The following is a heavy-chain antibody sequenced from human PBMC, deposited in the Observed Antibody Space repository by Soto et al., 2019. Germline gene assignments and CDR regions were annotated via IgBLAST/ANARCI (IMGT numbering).Heavy chain of an antibody. CDR1: GFTFSSYG. Sequence: GGSLRLSCAASGFTFSSYGMHWVRQAPGKGLEWVAVISYDGSNKYYADSVKGRFTISRDNSKNTVYLQMNSLRAEDTAVYYCAKGGQRGYCSSTSCYKIDYWGQGTLVTVSS. V-gene: IGHV3-30*18. D-gene: IGHD2-2*02. CDR3: AKGGQRGYCSSTSCYKIDY. CDR2: ISYDGSNK. J-gene: IGHJ4*02.